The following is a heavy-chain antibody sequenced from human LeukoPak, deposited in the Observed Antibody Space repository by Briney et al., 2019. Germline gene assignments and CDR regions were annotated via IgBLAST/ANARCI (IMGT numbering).Heavy chain of an antibody. V-gene: IGHV3-48*01. CDR2: ISSSGSTI. CDR1: GFTFSSYT. CDR3: ARDDISTGYSLFDY. D-gene: IGHD3-22*01. Sequence: PGGSLRLSCAASGFTFSSYTMNWVRQAPGKGLEWVSYISSSGSTIYYADSVKGRLTISRDNVKNSLYLRMNSLRAGDTAVYYCARDDISTGYSLFDYWGQGTLVIVSS. J-gene: IGHJ4*02.